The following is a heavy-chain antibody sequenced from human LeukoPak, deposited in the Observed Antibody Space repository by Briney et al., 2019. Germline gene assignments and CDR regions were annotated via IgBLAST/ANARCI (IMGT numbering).Heavy chain of an antibody. V-gene: IGHV3-23*01. CDR2: ISGSGGTT. CDR3: AKDLPDYGDYIEGY. J-gene: IGHJ4*02. Sequence: PGGSLRLSCVASGFTFSSFAMSWVRQAPGKGLEWVSTISGSGGTTNYADSVKGRFTFSGDNSRNMVHLQMNSLRAEDTAVYYCAKDLPDYGDYIEGYWGQGTLVTVSS. D-gene: IGHD4-17*01. CDR1: GFTFSSFA.